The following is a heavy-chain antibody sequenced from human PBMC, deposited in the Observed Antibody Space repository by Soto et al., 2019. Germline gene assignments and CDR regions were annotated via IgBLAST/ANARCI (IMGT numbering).Heavy chain of an antibody. V-gene: IGHV3-48*02. D-gene: IGHD3-3*01. CDR3: ARLLYDFWSGYYRRGPLDV. J-gene: IGHJ6*02. Sequence: EVQLVESGGGLVQPGGSLRLSCAASGFTFSSYSMNWVRQAPGKGLEWVSYISSSSSTIYYADSVKGRFTISRDNAKTSLYLQMNSLRDEDTAVYYCARLLYDFWSGYYRRGPLDVWGQGTTVTVSS. CDR2: ISSSSSTI. CDR1: GFTFSSYS.